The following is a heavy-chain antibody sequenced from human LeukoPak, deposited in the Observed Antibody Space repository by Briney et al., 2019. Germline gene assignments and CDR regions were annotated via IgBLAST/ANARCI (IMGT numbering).Heavy chain of an antibody. J-gene: IGHJ5*02. D-gene: IGHD1-1*01. CDR1: GGSISSYY. CDR2: VYSSGAT. CDR3: ARDEGGSTRPPPAYNWFDP. Sequence: SETLSLTCTVSGGSISSYYWSWIRQPAGKGLEWIGRVYSSGATDYNPSLKSRVTMSVDTSKNHFSLKLSSVTAADTAIYYCARDEGGSTRPPPAYNWFDPWGQGTLVTVSS. V-gene: IGHV4-4*07.